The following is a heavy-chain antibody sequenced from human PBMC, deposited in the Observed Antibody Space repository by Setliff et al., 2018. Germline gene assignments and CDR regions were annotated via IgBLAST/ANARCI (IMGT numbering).Heavy chain of an antibody. CDR3: ALSSLSLCSGGNCPNAFDV. V-gene: IGHV1-46*01. CDR2: INPGGLSS. CDR1: GYSFTSHY. D-gene: IGHD2-15*01. J-gene: IGHJ3*01. Sequence: EASVKVSCKTSGYSFTSHYMHWVRQAPGQGLEWMGIINPGGLSSSSTQKFEGRVTMTRDTSTSTVYMELNSLTSDDTAVYYCALSSLSLCSGGNCPNAFDVWGQGTLVTVSS.